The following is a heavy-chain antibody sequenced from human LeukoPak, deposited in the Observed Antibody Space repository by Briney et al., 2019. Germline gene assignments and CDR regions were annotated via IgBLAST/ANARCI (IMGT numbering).Heavy chain of an antibody. J-gene: IGHJ3*02. CDR3: ASCSSGWDAFDI. CDR2: INPNSGGT. Sequence: ASVKVSCKASGYTFTGYYMHWVRQAPGQGLEWMGWINPNSGGTNYAQKFQGRVTMTRDTTISTACMELSRLRSDDTAVYYCASCSSGWDAFDIWGQGTMVTVSS. D-gene: IGHD6-19*01. V-gene: IGHV1-2*02. CDR1: GYTFTGYY.